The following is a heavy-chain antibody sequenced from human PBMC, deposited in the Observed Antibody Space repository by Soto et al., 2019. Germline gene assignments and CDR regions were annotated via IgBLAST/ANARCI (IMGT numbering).Heavy chain of an antibody. D-gene: IGHD3-10*01. CDR1: GFTFTNYD. J-gene: IGHJ5*02. CDR2: IGTLFDT. V-gene: IGHV3-13*01. Sequence: EVQLVESGGGLVQPGGSLRLSCVASGFTFTNYDIHWVRQVRGKGLEWVSAIGTLFDTYYTDSVKGRFTISREDANNSVYLQMNSLRAGDTAIYYCARGRSSDYLSGPPAKFDPWGLGTLVTVSS. CDR3: ARGRSSDYLSGPPAKFDP.